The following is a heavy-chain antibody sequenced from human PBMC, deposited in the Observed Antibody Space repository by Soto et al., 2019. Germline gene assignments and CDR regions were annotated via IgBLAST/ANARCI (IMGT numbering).Heavy chain of an antibody. Sequence: QVQLVQSGAEVKKPGASVKVSCKASGYTFTSYYMYWVRQAPGQGLVGMGIINPSGGSTSYAQKFQGRVTMTRDTSTSTVYMELSSLRSEDTAVYYCARSGDIVVVPAAGFDYWGQGTLVTVSS. CDR2: INPSGGST. D-gene: IGHD2-2*01. CDR3: ARSGDIVVVPAAGFDY. J-gene: IGHJ4*02. CDR1: GYTFTSYY. V-gene: IGHV1-46*01.